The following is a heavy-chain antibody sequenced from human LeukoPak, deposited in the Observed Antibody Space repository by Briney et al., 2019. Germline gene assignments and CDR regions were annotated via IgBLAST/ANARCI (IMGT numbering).Heavy chain of an antibody. Sequence: PGGSLRLSCAASGFTVSSNYMSWVRQAPGKGLVWVSRINGEGRTTSYAASVEGRFNIFRDNAKNTLYLQMNSLSDEDTAVYYCARGYCTSSDCVSCFADFWGQGTLVSVSS. CDR1: GFTVSSNY. D-gene: IGHD2-8*01. CDR3: ARGYCTSSDCVSCFADF. J-gene: IGHJ4*02. V-gene: IGHV3-74*01. CDR2: INGEGRTT.